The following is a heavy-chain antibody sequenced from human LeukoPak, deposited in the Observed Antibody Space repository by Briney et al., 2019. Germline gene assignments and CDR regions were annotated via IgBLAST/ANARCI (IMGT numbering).Heavy chain of an antibody. CDR3: ARDRDHGDYNTQDLFVY. Sequence: ASVKVSCKASGHTFTNFGISWVRQAPGQGLEWMGWISAYNGNTNYAQRLQGRVTMTTDTSTSTAYMELRSLRSDDTAVYYCARDRDHGDYNTQDLFVYWGQGTLVTVSS. CDR2: ISAYNGNT. D-gene: IGHD4-17*01. CDR1: GHTFTNFG. V-gene: IGHV1-18*01. J-gene: IGHJ4*02.